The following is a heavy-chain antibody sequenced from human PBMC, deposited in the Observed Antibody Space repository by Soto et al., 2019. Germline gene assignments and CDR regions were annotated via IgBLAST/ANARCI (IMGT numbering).Heavy chain of an antibody. Sequence: LRLSCTTSGFTFGDYAMSWSRQAPGKGLEWVGVIRSKAYGGTTDYAASVKGRFTISRDDSKSIAYLQMNSLKSEDTGVYYCTKYTYTSRYAYYGMDVWGHGTTVTVSS. CDR1: GFTFGDYA. CDR2: IRSKAYGGTT. V-gene: IGHV3-49*03. CDR3: TKYTYTSRYAYYGMDV. D-gene: IGHD6-13*01. J-gene: IGHJ6*02.